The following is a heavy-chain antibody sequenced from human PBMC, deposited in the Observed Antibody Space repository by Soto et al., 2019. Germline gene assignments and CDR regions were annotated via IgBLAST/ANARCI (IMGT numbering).Heavy chain of an antibody. CDR2: TYYRSKWYN. CDR3: AKGDNLGPKTGYAFDP. Sequence: SQTLSLTCAISGDSVSSNSASWNWIRQSPSRGLEWLGRTYYRSKWYNDYAVSVKSRIIINPDTSNNQFSLQLNSVTPEDTAVYFCAKGDNLGPKTGYAFDPWGQGIMVTVSS. D-gene: IGHD5-12*01. CDR1: GDSVSSNSAS. J-gene: IGHJ5*02. V-gene: IGHV6-1*01.